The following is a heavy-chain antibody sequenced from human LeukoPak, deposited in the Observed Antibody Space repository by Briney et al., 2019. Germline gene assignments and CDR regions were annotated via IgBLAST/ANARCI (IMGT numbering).Heavy chain of an antibody. Sequence: GGSLRLSCAASGFTFSTYSMNWVRQAPGKGLEWVSYISSSSSTIYYADSVKGRFTISRDNAENSLYLQMNSLRADDTAVYYCARQATDPSYAFDIWGQGTVVTVSS. D-gene: IGHD5-24*01. J-gene: IGHJ3*02. CDR2: ISSSSSTI. V-gene: IGHV3-48*04. CDR3: ARQATDPSYAFDI. CDR1: GFTFSTYS.